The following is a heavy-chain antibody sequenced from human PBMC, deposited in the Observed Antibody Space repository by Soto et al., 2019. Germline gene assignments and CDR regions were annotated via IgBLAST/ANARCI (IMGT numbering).Heavy chain of an antibody. J-gene: IGHJ4*01. D-gene: IGHD1-26*01. V-gene: IGHV3-23*01. Sequence: SWGRHAKKKGLKWVSAIIDDGGRAYYADSVKGRFTISRDNYRNTLSLQMNSLRAEDTAVYFCARDKREPSMVERYRDYRGEATVV. CDR3: ARDKREPSMVERYRDY. CDR2: IIDDGGRA.